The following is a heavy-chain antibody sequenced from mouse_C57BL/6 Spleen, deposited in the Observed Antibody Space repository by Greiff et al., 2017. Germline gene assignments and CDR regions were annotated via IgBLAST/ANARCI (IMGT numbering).Heavy chain of an antibody. V-gene: IGHV5-17*01. CDR1: GFTFSNYG. Sequence: EVHLVESGGGLVKPGGSLKLSCAASGFTFSNYGMPWVRQAPEKGLEWVAYISSGSSSIYYADTVKGRFTIARDNAKNTLFLQMTRMRSEDTDMYYCAKDAMDYWGQGTSVTVSS. CDR3: AKDAMDY. J-gene: IGHJ4*01. CDR2: ISSGSSSI.